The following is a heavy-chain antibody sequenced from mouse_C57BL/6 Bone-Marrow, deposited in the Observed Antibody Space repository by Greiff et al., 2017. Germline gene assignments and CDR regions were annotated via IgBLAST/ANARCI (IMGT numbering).Heavy chain of an antibody. Sequence: EVKVVDSGGGLVQPGGSLSLSCAASGFSFTDYYMSWVRQPPGKALEWLGFIRNKANGYTTEYSASVKGRFTIDRDNSPSNIDLHMHALRAEDSSTYYCARYIRYDGHYFDYWCRGTALTVTS. CDR3: ARYIRYDGHYFDY. J-gene: IGHJ2*01. CDR1: GFSFTDYY. D-gene: IGHD2-14*01. CDR2: IRNKANGYTT. V-gene: IGHV7-3*01.